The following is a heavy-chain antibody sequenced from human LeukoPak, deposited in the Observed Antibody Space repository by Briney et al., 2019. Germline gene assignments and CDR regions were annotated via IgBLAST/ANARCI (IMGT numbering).Heavy chain of an antibody. D-gene: IGHD2-15*01. J-gene: IGHJ4*02. CDR1: GFTFSSYA. Sequence: GGSLRLSCAASGFTFSSYAMHWVRQAPGKGLEWVAVISYDGSNKYYADSVKGRFTISRDNSKNTLYLQMNSLRAEDTAVYYCARAGCSGGSCYVFDYWGQGTLVTVSS. V-gene: IGHV3-30-3*01. CDR3: ARAGCSGGSCYVFDY. CDR2: ISYDGSNK.